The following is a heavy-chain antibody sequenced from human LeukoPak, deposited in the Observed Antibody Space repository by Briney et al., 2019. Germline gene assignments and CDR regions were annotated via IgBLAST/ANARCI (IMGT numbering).Heavy chain of an antibody. J-gene: IGHJ5*02. CDR3: AREYSSSSGWFDP. V-gene: IGHV4-30-2*01. Sequence: SETLSLTCAVSGGSISSGGYSWSWIRQPPGKGLEWIGYIYHSGSTYYNPSLKSRVTISVDRSKNQFSLKLSSVAAADTAVYYCAREYSSSSGWFDPWGQGTLVTVSS. CDR1: GGSISSGGYS. D-gene: IGHD6-6*01. CDR2: IYHSGST.